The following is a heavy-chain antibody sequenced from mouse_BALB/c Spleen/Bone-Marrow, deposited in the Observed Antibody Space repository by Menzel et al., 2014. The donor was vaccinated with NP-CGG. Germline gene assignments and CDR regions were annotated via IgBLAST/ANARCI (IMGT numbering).Heavy chain of an antibody. CDR2: ISYSGST. Sequence: EVKLMESGPGLVKPSQSLSLTCTVTGYSITSDYAWNWIRQFPGNKLEWMGYISYSGSTNYNPSLKSRISITRDTSKSQFFLQLNSVTTEDTATYYYARSADWYFDVWGAGTTVTVSS. CDR1: GYSITSDYA. V-gene: IGHV3-2*02. J-gene: IGHJ1*01. CDR3: ARSADWYFDV.